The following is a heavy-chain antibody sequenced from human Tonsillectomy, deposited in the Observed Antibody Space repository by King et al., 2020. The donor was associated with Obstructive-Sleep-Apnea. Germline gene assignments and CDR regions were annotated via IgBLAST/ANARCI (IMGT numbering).Heavy chain of an antibody. Sequence: VQLQESGPGLVKPSGTLSLTCAVSGTSITSDNWWTWVRQPPGKGLEWIGEIYHSGGTNYNPSLKSRVTMSVDKSNNQFSLKLNSVTAAEPAVYYCALAGGAFDLWEASWYYYGLNVWGQGTTVIVSS. J-gene: IGHJ6*02. CDR1: GTSITSDNW. CDR3: ALAGGAFDLWEASWYYYGLNV. CDR2: IYHSGGT. V-gene: IGHV4-4*02. D-gene: IGHD3-16*01.